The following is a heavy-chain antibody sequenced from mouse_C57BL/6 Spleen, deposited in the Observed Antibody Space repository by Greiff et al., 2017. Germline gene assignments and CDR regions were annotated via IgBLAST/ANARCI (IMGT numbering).Heavy chain of an antibody. D-gene: IGHD3-3*01. Sequence: EVKLVESEGGLVQPGSSMKLSCTASGFTFSDYYMAWVRQVPEKGLEWVANINYDGSSTYYLDSLKSRFIISRDNAKNILYLQMSSLKSEDTATYYCARGPGPNYYAMDYWGQGTSVTVSS. CDR2: INYDGSST. CDR1: GFTFSDYY. V-gene: IGHV5-16*01. J-gene: IGHJ4*01. CDR3: ARGPGPNYYAMDY.